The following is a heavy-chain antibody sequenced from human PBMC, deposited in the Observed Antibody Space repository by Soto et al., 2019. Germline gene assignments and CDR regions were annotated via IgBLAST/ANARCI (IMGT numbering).Heavy chain of an antibody. CDR1: GFTFSSYA. J-gene: IGHJ4*02. CDR3: AKGYCTNGVCYDFDY. D-gene: IGHD2-8*01. V-gene: IGHV3-23*01. Sequence: AGSLRLSCAASGFTFSSYAMSWVRQAPGKGLEWVSAISGSGGSTYYADSVKGRFTISRDNSKNTLYLQMNSLRAEDTAVYYCAKGYCTNGVCYDFDYWGQGTLVTVSS. CDR2: ISGSGGST.